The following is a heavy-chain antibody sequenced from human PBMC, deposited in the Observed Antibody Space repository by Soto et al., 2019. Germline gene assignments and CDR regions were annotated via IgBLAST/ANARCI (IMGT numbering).Heavy chain of an antibody. CDR2: IVVGSGNT. CDR3: AAEYSSATWSAFDI. CDR1: GFTFTSSA. V-gene: IGHV1-58*02. J-gene: IGHJ3*02. D-gene: IGHD6-19*01. Sequence: SVKVSCKASGFTFTSSAMQWVRQARGQRLEWIGWIVVGSGNTNYAQKFQERVTITRDMSTSTAYMELSSLRSEDTVVYYCAAEYSSATWSAFDIWGQGTMVTVSS.